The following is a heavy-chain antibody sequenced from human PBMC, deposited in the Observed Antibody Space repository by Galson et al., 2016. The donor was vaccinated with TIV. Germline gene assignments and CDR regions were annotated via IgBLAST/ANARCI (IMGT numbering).Heavy chain of an antibody. V-gene: IGHV3-53*01. CDR3: ARDRYCTNGVCYGL. Sequence: SLRLPCAASGFTVSNNYMSWVRQAPGKGLEWVSLIYSGGKTFYADSVKGRFTISRDNSKNTVYLQMNSLRVEDTAVYYCARDRYCTNGVCYGLWGQGTLVTVSS. CDR1: GFTVSNNY. CDR2: IYSGGKT. J-gene: IGHJ4*02. D-gene: IGHD2-8*01.